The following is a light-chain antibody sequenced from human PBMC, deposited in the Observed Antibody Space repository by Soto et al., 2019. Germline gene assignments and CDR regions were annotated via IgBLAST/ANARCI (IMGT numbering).Light chain of an antibody. CDR2: GAS. CDR1: QSISGT. J-gene: IGKJ1*01. V-gene: IGKV3-15*01. CDR3: QQYNNWPWT. Sequence: VITQSPSTVSVSPGGRATLSCRASQSISGTLAWYQQKPGQAPRLLIYGASTRATSFPARFSGSGSGTDFTLTISSLQSEDFAVYYCQQYNNWPWTFGQGTKVDIK.